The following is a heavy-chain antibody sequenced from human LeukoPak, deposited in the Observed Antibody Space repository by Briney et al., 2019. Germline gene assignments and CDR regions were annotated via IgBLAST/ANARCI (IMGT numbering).Heavy chain of an antibody. CDR3: ARVPPRLAPANYDFWSGYWFDP. V-gene: IGHV4-59*01. CDR1: GGSISSYY. Sequence: PSETLSLTCTVSGGSISSYYWSWIRQPPGKGLEWIGYIYYSGSTNYNPSLKSRVTISVDTSKNQFSLKLSSVTAADTAVYYCARVPPRLAPANYDFWSGYWFDPWGQGTLVTVSS. CDR2: IYYSGST. J-gene: IGHJ5*02. D-gene: IGHD3-3*01.